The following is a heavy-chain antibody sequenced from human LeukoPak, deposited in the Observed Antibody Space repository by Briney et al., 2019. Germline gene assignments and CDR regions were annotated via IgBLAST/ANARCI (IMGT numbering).Heavy chain of an antibody. J-gene: IGHJ4*02. CDR3: AEWSNTLAY. CDR2: IDSTSSYI. D-gene: IGHD2/OR15-2a*01. Sequence: NPGGSLRFSGAASGFTFSDYSMNWVRQAPGRGLEWVSFIDSTSSYIHYADSVKGRFTISRDNAKNSLYLQMSSLRVEDTAVYYCAEWSNTLAYWGQGTLVTVSS. CDR1: GFTFSDYS. V-gene: IGHV3-21*01.